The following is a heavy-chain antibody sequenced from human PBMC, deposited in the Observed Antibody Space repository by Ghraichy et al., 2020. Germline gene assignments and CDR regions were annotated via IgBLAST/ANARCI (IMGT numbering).Heavy chain of an antibody. J-gene: IGHJ6*02. CDR1: GGSISSSNW. CDR2: IYHSGST. D-gene: IGHD3-10*01. V-gene: IGHV4-4*02. Sequence: SETLSLTCAVSGGSISSSNWWSWVRQPPGKGLEWIGEIYHSGSTNYNPSLKSRVTISVDKSKNQFSLKLSSVTAADTAVYYCARYELSFNYGMDVWGQGTTVTVSS. CDR3: ARYELSFNYGMDV.